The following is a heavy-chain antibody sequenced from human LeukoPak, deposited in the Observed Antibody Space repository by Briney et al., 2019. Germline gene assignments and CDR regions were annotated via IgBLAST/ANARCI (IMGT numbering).Heavy chain of an antibody. V-gene: IGHV3-49*04. CDR2: IRSKTYGETT. Sequence: GGSLRLSCTASGFTFGDYAMSWVRQAPGKGLEWVGFIRSKTYGETTEYAASVKGSFTISRDDSKSIAYPQMNSLKTEDTGVYYCTRDHDFWSGYPSSFFDYWGQGTLVTVSS. J-gene: IGHJ4*02. CDR1: GFTFGDYA. CDR3: TRDHDFWSGYPSSFFDY. D-gene: IGHD3-3*01.